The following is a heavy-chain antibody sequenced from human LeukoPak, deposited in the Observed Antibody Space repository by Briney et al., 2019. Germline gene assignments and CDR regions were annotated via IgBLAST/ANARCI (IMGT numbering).Heavy chain of an antibody. V-gene: IGHV4-34*01. J-gene: IGHJ5*02. CDR1: GGSFSGYY. Sequence: SETLSLTCAVYGGSFSGYYWSWIRQPPGKGLEWIGEINHSGGTNYNPSLKSRVTISVDTSKNQFSLKLSSVTAADTAVYYCARAPQRFPNWFDPWGQGTLVTVSS. D-gene: IGHD2-2*01. CDR3: ARAPQRFPNWFDP. CDR2: INHSGGT.